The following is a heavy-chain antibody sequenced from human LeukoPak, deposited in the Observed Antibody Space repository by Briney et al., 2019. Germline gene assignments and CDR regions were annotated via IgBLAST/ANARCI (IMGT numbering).Heavy chain of an antibody. CDR1: GGSISIASYY. D-gene: IGHD2-2*01. CDR3: ARHDCTGSSCYSDY. Sequence: SETLSLTCTVSGGSISIASYYWGWIRQPPGKGLERLGNIYYTGTPHYTPSLKRQVTIYVVTSKGQFSLKVTSVTAADTAVYFCARHDCTGSSCYSDYWGHGALVIVSS. CDR2: IYYTGTP. J-gene: IGHJ4*01. V-gene: IGHV4-39*01.